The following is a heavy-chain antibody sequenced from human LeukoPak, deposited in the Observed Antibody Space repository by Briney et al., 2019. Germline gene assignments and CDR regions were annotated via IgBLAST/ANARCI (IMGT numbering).Heavy chain of an antibody. V-gene: IGHV1-69*13. Sequence: ASVKVSCKASGGTFSSYAISWVRQAPGQGLEWMGGIIPIFGTANYAQKFQGRVTITADESTSTAYMELSSLRSEDTAVYYCARSIVVVPAAPWFRRYYYYMDVWGKGTTVTISS. CDR3: ARSIVVVPAAPWFRRYYYYMDV. CDR1: GGTFSSYA. D-gene: IGHD2-2*01. J-gene: IGHJ6*03. CDR2: IIPIFGTA.